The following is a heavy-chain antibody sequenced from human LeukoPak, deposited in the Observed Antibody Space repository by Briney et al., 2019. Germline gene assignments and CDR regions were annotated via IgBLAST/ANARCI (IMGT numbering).Heavy chain of an antibody. J-gene: IGHJ5*02. D-gene: IGHD3-10*01. Sequence: PGGSLRLSCAASGFTFSSYAMTWVRQAPGKGLEWVSTISGSGGSKYIADSVEGRFTISRDNSENTLYLQMNSLRAEDTAVYYCAKADLKTFYGSTRYYRGFDTWGQGTLVTASS. CDR1: GFTFSSYA. V-gene: IGHV3-23*01. CDR2: ISGSGGSK. CDR3: AKADLKTFYGSTRYYRGFDT.